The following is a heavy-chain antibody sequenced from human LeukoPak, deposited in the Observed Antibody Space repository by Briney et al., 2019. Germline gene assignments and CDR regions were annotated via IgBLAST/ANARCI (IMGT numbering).Heavy chain of an antibody. J-gene: IGHJ4*02. D-gene: IGHD5-12*01. CDR1: GFTFSNYW. CDR2: MKQDGSEK. V-gene: IGHV3-7*01. CDR3: ARGGGHSGYDLYDY. Sequence: GGPLRLSCTDSGFTFSNYWMGWVRQAPGKGLEWLANMKQDGSEKYYVDSVKGRFTISRDNAKNSLYLQMNSLRAEDTAVYYCARGGGHSGYDLYDYWGQGTLVTVSS.